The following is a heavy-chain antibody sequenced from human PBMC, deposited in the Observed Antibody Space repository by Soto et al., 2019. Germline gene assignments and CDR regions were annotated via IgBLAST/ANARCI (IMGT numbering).Heavy chain of an antibody. CDR3: ATGGIYYEA. V-gene: IGHV3-11*01. CDR2: ISTSGSPA. D-gene: IGHD1-26*01. CDR1: GFAFRHNY. Sequence: QVHLVESGGGLVKPGGSLRLSCTVSGFAFRHNYSTWIRQAPGKGLEWLSYISTSGSPAYYADSVKGRFTISTDNAKKSLYRQMYSLRAEDTGVYYCATGGIYYEAWGQGTLVTVSS. J-gene: IGHJ5*02.